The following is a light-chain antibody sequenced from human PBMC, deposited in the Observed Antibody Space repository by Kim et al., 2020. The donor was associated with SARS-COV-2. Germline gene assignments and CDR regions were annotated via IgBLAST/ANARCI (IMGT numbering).Light chain of an antibody. J-gene: IGKJ2*01. CDR3: QQYDSFTRA. CDR1: QDIHTY. CDR2: DAS. Sequence: DVQMTQSPSSLSASVGDRVTITCQASQDIHTYLNWYQQKPGTAPKLLIYDASNLETGVPSRFRGSGSGTEFTFTISSLQPEDIATYYCQQYDSFTRAFGQGTKLEI. V-gene: IGKV1-33*01.